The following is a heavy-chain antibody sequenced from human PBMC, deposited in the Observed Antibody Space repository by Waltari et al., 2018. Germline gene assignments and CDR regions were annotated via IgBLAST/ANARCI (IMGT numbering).Heavy chain of an antibody. J-gene: IGHJ4*02. CDR2: INAGNGNT. Sequence: QVQLVQSGAEVKKPGASVKVSCKASGYTFTSYAMHWVRQAPGQRLEWMGWINAGNGNTKYSQEFQGRVTITMDTSASTAYMELSSLRSEDMAVYYCARGGYYYDSSGYYLYWGQGTLVTVSS. D-gene: IGHD3-22*01. CDR3: ARGGYYYDSSGYYLY. CDR1: GYTFTSYA. V-gene: IGHV1-3*03.